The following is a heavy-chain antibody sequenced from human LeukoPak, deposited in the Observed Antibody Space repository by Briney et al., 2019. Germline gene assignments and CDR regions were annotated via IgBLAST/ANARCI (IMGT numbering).Heavy chain of an antibody. J-gene: IGHJ6*02. CDR1: GGSISSYY. CDR2: IYYSGST. V-gene: IGHV4-59*01. CDR3: SSRRRHTILRYYPLDV. Sequence: SETLTLTCTVSGGSISSYYWSWIRQPTGKGLEWIGYIYYSGSTNYNPSLKSRVTISVDTSKNQFSLKLSSVTAADTAVYYFSSRRRHTILRYYPLDVWGQGTTVTVSS. D-gene: IGHD3-9*01.